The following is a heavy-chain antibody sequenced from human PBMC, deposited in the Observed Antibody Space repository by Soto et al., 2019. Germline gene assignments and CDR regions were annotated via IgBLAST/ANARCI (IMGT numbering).Heavy chain of an antibody. J-gene: IGHJ4*02. CDR1: GGSFSGYY. CDR3: ATRERNYDILTGYFDY. Sequence: TLSLTCAVYGGSFSGYYWSWIRQPPGKGLEWIGEINHSGSTNYNPSLKSRVTISVDTSKNQFSLKLSSVTAADTAVYYCATRERNYDILTGYFDYWGQGTLVTVSS. D-gene: IGHD3-9*01. CDR2: INHSGST. V-gene: IGHV4-34*01.